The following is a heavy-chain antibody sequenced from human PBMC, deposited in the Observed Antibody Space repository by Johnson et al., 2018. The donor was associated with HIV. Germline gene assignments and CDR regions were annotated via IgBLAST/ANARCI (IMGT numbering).Heavy chain of an antibody. CDR2: IYSGGKT. Sequence: EQLVESGGGLVQPGGSLRLSCAASGFTVSSNYMSWVRQAPGKGLEWVSVIYSGGKTYYADSVKGRFTISRDNSKNTLYLQMNSLRAEDTAVYYCAKNARNYYDTWGQGTMVTVSS. D-gene: IGHD3-10*01. CDR3: AKNARNYYDT. CDR1: GFTVSSNY. V-gene: IGHV3-66*01. J-gene: IGHJ3*02.